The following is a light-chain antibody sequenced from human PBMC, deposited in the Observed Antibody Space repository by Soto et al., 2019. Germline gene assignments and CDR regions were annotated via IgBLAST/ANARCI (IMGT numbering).Light chain of an antibody. J-gene: IGKJ1*01. V-gene: IGKV3-15*01. Sequence: EIVITKCPSTVSESPGERATLSCRASQSVSSYLALYQQKPGKAPKLLIYGASTLDTGIPARFSGSGSGTEFTLTISSLQSEDFAVYYCQHYTRYSGTFAQGTKVDIK. CDR2: GAS. CDR1: QSVSSY. CDR3: QHYTRYSGT.